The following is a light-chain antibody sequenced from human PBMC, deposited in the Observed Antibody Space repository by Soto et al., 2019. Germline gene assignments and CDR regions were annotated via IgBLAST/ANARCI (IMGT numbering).Light chain of an antibody. Sequence: QSALTQPSSASGSPGQSVTISCNGTSSDVGGYNYVSWYQQHPGKAPKVMIYEVNKRPSGVPDRFSGSKSGNTASLTVSGLQAEDEADYYCKSYTGINNWVFGGGTKLTVL. CDR2: EVN. V-gene: IGLV2-8*01. J-gene: IGLJ3*02. CDR3: KSYTGINNWV. CDR1: SSDVGGYNY.